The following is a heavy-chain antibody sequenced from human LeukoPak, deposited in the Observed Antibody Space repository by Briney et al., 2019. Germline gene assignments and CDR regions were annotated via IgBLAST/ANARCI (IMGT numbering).Heavy chain of an antibody. CDR3: ARERKGAVANNWFDP. CDR1: GYTFTSYG. J-gene: IGHJ5*02. V-gene: IGHV1-18*01. CDR2: ISAYNGNT. D-gene: IGHD6-19*01. Sequence: GASVKVSCKASGYTFTSYGISWVRQAPGQGLEWMGWISAYNGNTNYAQKLQGRVAMTTDTSTSTAYMELRSLRSDDTAVYYCARERKGAVANNWFDPWGQGTLVTVSS.